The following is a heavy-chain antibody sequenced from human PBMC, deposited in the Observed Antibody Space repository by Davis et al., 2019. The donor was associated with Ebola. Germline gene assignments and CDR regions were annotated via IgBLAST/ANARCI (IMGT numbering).Heavy chain of an antibody. D-gene: IGHD6-19*01. Sequence: ASVKVSCKASGYTFTSYYMQWVREAPGQGLEWMGMINPSGGSPTYAQKFQGRVTMTRDTSTSTIYMEVTSLSSEDTAVYYCARVGYQWNYRAFLDYWGQGTLVTVSS. CDR1: GYTFTSYY. V-gene: IGHV1-46*01. CDR3: ARVGYQWNYRAFLDY. CDR2: INPSGGSP. J-gene: IGHJ4*02.